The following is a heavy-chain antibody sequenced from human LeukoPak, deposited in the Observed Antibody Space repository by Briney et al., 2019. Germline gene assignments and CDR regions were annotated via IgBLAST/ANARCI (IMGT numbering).Heavy chain of an antibody. D-gene: IGHD3-22*01. CDR2: TAGSGISK. V-gene: IGHV3-23*01. Sequence: GGSLRLSCVASGFTFNNYAMSWVRQAPGRGLEWASSTAGSGISKDYADSVKGRFTISKDRSKNTLYLQMDNLRAEDTGVYFCARLPTFYYDSSGYHYDYWGQGTLVTVSS. CDR3: ARLPTFYYDSSGYHYDY. CDR1: GFTFNNYA. J-gene: IGHJ4*02.